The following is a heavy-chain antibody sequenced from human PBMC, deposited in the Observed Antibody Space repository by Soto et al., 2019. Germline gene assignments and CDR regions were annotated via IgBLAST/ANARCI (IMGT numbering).Heavy chain of an antibody. D-gene: IGHD2-15*01. CDR3: ARGGYCSGGSCYSGGRDYYGMDV. V-gene: IGHV1-3*01. Sequence: ASVKVSCKASGYTFTSYAMHWVRQAPGQRLEWMGWINAGNGNTKYSQKFQGRVTITRDTSASTAYMELSSLRSEDTAVYYCARGGYCSGGSCYSGGRDYYGMDVWGQGTTVTVSS. CDR1: GYTFTSYA. J-gene: IGHJ6*02. CDR2: INAGNGNT.